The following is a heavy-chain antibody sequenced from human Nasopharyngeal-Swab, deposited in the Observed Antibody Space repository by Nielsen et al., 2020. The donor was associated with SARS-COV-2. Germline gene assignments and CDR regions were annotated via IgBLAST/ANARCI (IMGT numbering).Heavy chain of an antibody. Sequence: GGSLRLSCEASGFIFSDYGMHWVRQAPGKGLEWVSSISSSSSYIYYADSVKGRFTISRDNAKNSLYLQMNSLRAEDTAVYYCARDGLDYDFWSAYFMDVWGQGTTVTVSS. CDR2: ISSSSSYI. CDR1: GFIFSDYG. V-gene: IGHV3-21*01. J-gene: IGHJ6*02. CDR3: ARDGLDYDFWSAYFMDV. D-gene: IGHD3-3*01.